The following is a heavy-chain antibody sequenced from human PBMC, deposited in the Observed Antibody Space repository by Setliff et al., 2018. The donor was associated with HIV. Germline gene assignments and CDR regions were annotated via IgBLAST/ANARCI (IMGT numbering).Heavy chain of an antibody. CDR2: INEDGSDK. J-gene: IGHJ4*02. CDR1: GFTFSSYA. CDR3: ALLWPFDY. V-gene: IGHV3-7*03. Sequence: PGGSLRLSCAASGFTFSSYAMSWVRQAPGKGLEWVANINEDGSDKYYMDSVKGRFSISRDNADNSLYLQMNSLRGEDTAIYYCALLWPFDYWGQGALVTVSS. D-gene: IGHD3-10*01.